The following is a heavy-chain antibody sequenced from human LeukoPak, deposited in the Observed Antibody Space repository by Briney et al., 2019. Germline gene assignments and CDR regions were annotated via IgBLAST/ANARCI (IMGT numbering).Heavy chain of an antibody. J-gene: IGHJ5*02. CDR3: ARTDYGDYAINWFDP. D-gene: IGHD4-17*01. V-gene: IGHV1-18*01. Sequence: GASVKVSCKASGYTFTSYGISWVRQAPGQGLEWMGWISAYNGSTNYAQKLQGRVTMTTDTSTSTAYMELRSLRSDDTAVYYCARTDYGDYAINWFDPWGQGTLVTVSS. CDR1: GYTFTSYG. CDR2: ISAYNGST.